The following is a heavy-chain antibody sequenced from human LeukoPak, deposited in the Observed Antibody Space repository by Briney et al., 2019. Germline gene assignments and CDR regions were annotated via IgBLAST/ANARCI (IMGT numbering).Heavy chain of an antibody. Sequence: GSSVKVSCKASGGTFSSYAISWVRQAPGQGLEWMGGIIPIFGTANYAQKFQGRVTITTDESTSTAYMELSSLTSEDTAVYYGARTRFNWNDLTLDYWGQGTLVTVSS. CDR1: GGTFSSYA. CDR2: IIPIFGTA. D-gene: IGHD1-20*01. CDR3: ARTRFNWNDLTLDY. V-gene: IGHV1-69*05. J-gene: IGHJ4*02.